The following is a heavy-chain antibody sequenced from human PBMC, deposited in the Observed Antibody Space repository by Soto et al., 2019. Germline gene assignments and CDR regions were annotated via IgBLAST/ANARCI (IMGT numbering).Heavy chain of an antibody. V-gene: IGHV3-74*01. CDR2: ISDDGTTT. CDR3: AVSTADIVLLPSNIHFES. Sequence: GGSLRLSCFVSGFTFLMYWMHGVRHCPGVSVFWVSRISDDGTTTNYADSVQGRFTVSRDHSKNSLDLQMDSLRPGDTALYYCAVSTADIVLLPSNIHFESWGQGTLVTVSS. J-gene: IGHJ4*02. D-gene: IGHD2-8*02. CDR1: GFTFLMYW.